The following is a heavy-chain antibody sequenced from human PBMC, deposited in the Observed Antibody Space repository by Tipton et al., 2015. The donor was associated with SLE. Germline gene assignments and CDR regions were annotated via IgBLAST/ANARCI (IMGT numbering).Heavy chain of an antibody. V-gene: IGHV4-61*09. Sequence: TLSLTCTVSGGSISSGSFYWSWIRQPAGKGLEWIGHIYTSGNTNYNPSLQSRVTISADTSKNQFSLKLTSVTAADTAVYYCAREHASGSYYNYWGQGTLVTVSS. CDR1: GGSISSGSFY. J-gene: IGHJ4*02. CDR3: AREHASGSYYNY. CDR2: IYTSGNT. D-gene: IGHD3-10*01.